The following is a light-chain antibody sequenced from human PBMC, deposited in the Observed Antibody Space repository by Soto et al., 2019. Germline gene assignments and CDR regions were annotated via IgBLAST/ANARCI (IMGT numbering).Light chain of an antibody. V-gene: IGKV3-20*01. CDR1: QSVSSY. CDR3: QQYGSSPFT. J-gene: IGKJ5*01. Sequence: VLTQSPATLSLSPGERATLSCRASQSVSSYLAWYQQKPGQAPRLLIYGASSRATGIPDRFSGSGSGTDFTLTISRLEPEDFAVYYCQQYGSSPFTFGQGTRLEIK. CDR2: GAS.